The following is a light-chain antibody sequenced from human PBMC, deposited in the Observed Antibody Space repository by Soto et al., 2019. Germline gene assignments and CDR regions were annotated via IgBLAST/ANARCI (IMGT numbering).Light chain of an antibody. CDR1: RSISTS. CDR2: DVS. V-gene: IGKV1-5*01. J-gene: IGKJ1*01. Sequence: DIHLTQSPSTLSASVGDSVTITWRGSRSISTSLGWYQQRAGKAPKLLKFDVSNLESGVPSRFSGSGSGTEFTLTISSLHSDDFATYYCQQYDYSRTFGQGTKVDIK. CDR3: QQYDYSRT.